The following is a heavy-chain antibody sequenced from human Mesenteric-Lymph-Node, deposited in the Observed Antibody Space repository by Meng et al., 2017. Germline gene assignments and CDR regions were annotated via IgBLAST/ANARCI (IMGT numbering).Heavy chain of an antibody. CDR2: IIPIFGTA. CDR1: EGTFSSYA. J-gene: IGHJ4*02. V-gene: IGHV1-69*06. CDR3: ASLGYSYGGVGY. Sequence: GPWGACGAEVKKPGASVKVSCKASEGTFSSYAISWVRQAPGQGLEWMGGIIPIFGTANYAQKFQGRVTITADKSTSTAYMELSSLRSEDTAVYYCASLGYSYGGVGYWGQGTLVTVSS. D-gene: IGHD5-18*01.